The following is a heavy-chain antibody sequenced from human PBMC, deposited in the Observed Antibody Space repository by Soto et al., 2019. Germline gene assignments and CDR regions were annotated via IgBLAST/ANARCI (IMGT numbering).Heavy chain of an antibody. V-gene: IGHV4-61*01. CDR1: GGSVSSGSYY. CDR3: AREGTRPPNWFDP. Sequence: PSETLSLTCTVSGGSVSSGSYYWSWIRQPPGKGLEWIGYIYYSGSTNYNPSLKSRVTISVDTSKNQFSLKLSSVTAADTAVYYCAREGTRPPNWFDPWGQGTLVTVSS. J-gene: IGHJ5*02. CDR2: IYYSGST. D-gene: IGHD1-7*01.